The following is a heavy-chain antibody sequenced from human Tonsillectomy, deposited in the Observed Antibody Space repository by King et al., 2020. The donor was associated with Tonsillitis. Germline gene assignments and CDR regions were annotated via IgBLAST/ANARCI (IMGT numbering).Heavy chain of an antibody. CDR3: ARTAQSGGQWLLVAFDI. CDR1: GGSISSSSYY. CDR2: IYYSGST. Sequence: QLQESGPGLVKPSETLSLTCTVSGGSISSSSYYWGWIRQPPGKGLEWIGSIYYSGSTYYNPPLKSRVTISVDTSKNQFSLKLSSVTAADTAVYYCARTAQSGGQWLLVAFDIWGQGTMVTVSS. J-gene: IGHJ3*02. V-gene: IGHV4-39*01. D-gene: IGHD6-19*01.